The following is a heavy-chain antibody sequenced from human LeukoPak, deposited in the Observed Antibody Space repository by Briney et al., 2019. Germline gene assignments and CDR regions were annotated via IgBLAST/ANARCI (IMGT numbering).Heavy chain of an antibody. J-gene: IGHJ6*02. CDR1: GGSISSYY. V-gene: IGHV4-59*08. D-gene: IGHD6-6*01. CDR3: ARLSSTLYYSMDV. Sequence: SETLSLTCAVSGGSISSYYWTWIRQPPGKGLEWVGYIQNSAIYRAKIKSSPSLQSRVSLSIDTFKNQVSLTVNSVTAADTAVYYCARLSSTLYYSMDVWGPGTAVTVSS. CDR2: IQNSAIYRAKI.